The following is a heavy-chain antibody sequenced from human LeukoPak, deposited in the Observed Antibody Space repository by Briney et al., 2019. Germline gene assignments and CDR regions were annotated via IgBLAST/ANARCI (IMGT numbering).Heavy chain of an antibody. CDR2: ISVSGFTT. Sequence: GGSLRLSCAASGFTFSSYAISWVRHAPGRGLEWVSSISVSGFTTYYADSVKGRFTISRDNSKNTVSLLLNSLRAEDTAIYYCAKAGEEVATISPLEMWGQGTKVTVSS. CDR3: AKAGEEVATISPLEM. J-gene: IGHJ3*02. D-gene: IGHD5-24*01. V-gene: IGHV3-23*01. CDR1: GFTFSSYA.